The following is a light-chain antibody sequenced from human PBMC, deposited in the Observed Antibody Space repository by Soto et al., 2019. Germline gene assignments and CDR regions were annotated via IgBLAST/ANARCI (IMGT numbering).Light chain of an antibody. Sequence: DILMTQSPSSLSPSVGDRVTITCQASQDISKYLNWYQQKPGKAPKLLIYHSSNLETGVPSRFSGSGSGTHFTFTTSSLQPEDIETYFCQQYDSFPRTFGQGTQVDIX. V-gene: IGKV1-33*01. CDR2: HSS. CDR3: QQYDSFPRT. CDR1: QDISKY. J-gene: IGKJ2*01.